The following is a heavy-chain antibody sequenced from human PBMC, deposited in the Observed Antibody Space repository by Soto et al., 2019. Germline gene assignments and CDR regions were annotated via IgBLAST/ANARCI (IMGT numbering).Heavy chain of an antibody. D-gene: IGHD2-15*01. V-gene: IGHV3-23*01. CDR1: GFSFSTYA. J-gene: IGHJ6*02. CDR2: VSYSGDTT. Sequence: EVQLLESGGGLVQPGGSLRLSCAASGFSFSTYAMTWVRQAPGKGLEWVSVVSYSGDTTYYAESVKARFTIYRDNSKNTLYLQMNSLRGDDTAVYYCAKVYGSGSRPYYYGMDVWGQGTTVTVSS. CDR3: AKVYGSGSRPYYYGMDV.